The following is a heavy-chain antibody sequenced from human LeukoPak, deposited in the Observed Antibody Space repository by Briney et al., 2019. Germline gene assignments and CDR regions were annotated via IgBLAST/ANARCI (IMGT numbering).Heavy chain of an antibody. CDR1: GGSISTTNW. J-gene: IGHJ4*02. CDR3: ARHDTYYGSGTFDY. CDR2: VHLSGRT. Sequence: SGTLSLTCGVSGGSISTTNWWTWVRQPPGEGLEWIGEVHLSGRTHYNPSLESRVTMSVDMSENHISLRLTSVTAADTAVYYCARHDTYYGSGTFDYWGQGTLVTVSS. V-gene: IGHV4-4*02. D-gene: IGHD3-10*01.